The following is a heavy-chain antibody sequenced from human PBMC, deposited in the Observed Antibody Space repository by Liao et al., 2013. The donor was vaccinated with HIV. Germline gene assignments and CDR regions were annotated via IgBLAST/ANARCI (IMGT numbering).Heavy chain of an antibody. CDR1: GGSISSGDYY. CDR3: ARDQGSSSWSFDY. D-gene: IGHD6-13*01. CDR2: IYYSGST. J-gene: IGHJ4*02. Sequence: QVQLQESGPGLVKPSQTLSLTCTVYGGSISSGDYYWSWIRQPPGKGLEWIGYIYYSGSTNYNPSLKSRVTISVDTSRNHFSLKLSSVTAADTAVYYCARDQGSSSWSFDYWGQGTLVTVSS. V-gene: IGHV4-61*03.